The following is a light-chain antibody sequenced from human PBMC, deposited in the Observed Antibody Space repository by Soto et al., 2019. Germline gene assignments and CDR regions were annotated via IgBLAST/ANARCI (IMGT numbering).Light chain of an antibody. CDR3: AAWDDSLSGVV. V-gene: IGLV1-47*01. Sequence: QSVLTQPPSASGTXXQRVTXXCSGSSSNIGSNYVYWYQQLPGTAPKLLIYRNNQRPSGVPDRFSGSKSGTSASLAISGLRSEDEADYYCAAWDDSLSGVVFGGGTKVTVL. CDR2: RNN. CDR1: SSNIGSNY. J-gene: IGLJ2*01.